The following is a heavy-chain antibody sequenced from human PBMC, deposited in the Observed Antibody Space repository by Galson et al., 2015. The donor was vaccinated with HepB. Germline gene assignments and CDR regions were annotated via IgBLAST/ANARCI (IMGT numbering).Heavy chain of an antibody. D-gene: IGHD6-13*01. J-gene: IGHJ5*02. CDR2: ISGSSTYT. Sequence: SLRLSCAASGFTFSDYYMSWIRQAPGKGLEWVSYISGSSTYTNYADSVKGRFTISRDNAKNSLFPQMNSLRADDTAVYYCARDRGRRMTLGIGSRFGPWGQGTLVTVSS. V-gene: IGHV3-11*06. CDR1: GFTFSDYY. CDR3: ARDRGRRMTLGIGSRFGP.